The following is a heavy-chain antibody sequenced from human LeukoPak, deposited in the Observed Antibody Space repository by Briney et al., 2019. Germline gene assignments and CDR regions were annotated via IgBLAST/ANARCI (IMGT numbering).Heavy chain of an antibody. CDR3: ARLIRGFSSAY. CDR1: GFTFSSYE. V-gene: IGHV3-48*03. Sequence: GGSLRLSCASSGFTFSSYEMNWVRQAPGKGLEWISHINCGGQTIHYADSVKGRFTISRDNAKNSLYLQMNSLRADDTAVYYCARLIRGFSSAYWGQGTLVTVSS. J-gene: IGHJ4*02. D-gene: IGHD5-18*01. CDR2: INCGGQTI.